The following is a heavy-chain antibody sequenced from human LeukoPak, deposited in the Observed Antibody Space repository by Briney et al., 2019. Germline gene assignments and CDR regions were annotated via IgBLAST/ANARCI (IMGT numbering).Heavy chain of an antibody. CDR1: GGSFSGYY. D-gene: IGHD3-10*01. CDR3: AGSLLWFGELLFDY. Sequence: SETLSLTCAVYGGSFSGYYWSWIRQPPGKGLELIGEINHSGSTNYNPSLKSRVTISVDTSKNQFSLKLSSVTAADTAVYYCAGSLLWFGELLFDYWGQGTLVTVSS. CDR2: INHSGST. V-gene: IGHV4-34*01. J-gene: IGHJ4*02.